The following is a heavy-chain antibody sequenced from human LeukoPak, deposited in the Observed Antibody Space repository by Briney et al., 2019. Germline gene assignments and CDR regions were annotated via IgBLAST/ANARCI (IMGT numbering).Heavy chain of an antibody. J-gene: IGHJ4*02. D-gene: IGHD2-2*01. CDR2: FFRKWST. CDR3: ARVARCTSCFDVDY. CDR1: GYTITSAYY. V-gene: IGHV4-38-2*02. Sequence: SETLTLTCTVSGYTITSAYYWGWIRQPPGKGLEWIGSFFRKWSTYYKPSVKSRLTISIDTSKNPLSLTLNTVTPAHTAFYYGARVARCTSCFDVDYWGQGTLVTVPS.